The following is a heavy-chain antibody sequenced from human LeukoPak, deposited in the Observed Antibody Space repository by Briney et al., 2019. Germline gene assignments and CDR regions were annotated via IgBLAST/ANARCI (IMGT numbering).Heavy chain of an antibody. J-gene: IGHJ3*02. Sequence: GGSLRLSCVASGFTFSDYAMNWVRQAPGKGLEWVSHISGGGGDTYYADSLKGRSTVSRDNSRKTLYLQINSLRAGDTAVYYCAKAAFPYNGVYDAFDIWGQGTVVTVSS. D-gene: IGHD3-10*01. V-gene: IGHV3-23*01. CDR3: AKAAFPYNGVYDAFDI. CDR1: GFTFSDYA. CDR2: ISGGGGDT.